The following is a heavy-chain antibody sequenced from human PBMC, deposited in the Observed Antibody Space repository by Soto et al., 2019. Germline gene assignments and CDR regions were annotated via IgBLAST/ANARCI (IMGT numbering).Heavy chain of an antibody. J-gene: IGHJ4*02. CDR1: GFSLSTRGVG. D-gene: IGHD1-7*01. Sequence: SGPTLVNPTQTLTLTCTFSGFSLSTRGVGVGWFRQPPGRALEWLALIYWDDDKRYSPSLQNRLTITRDTSKTQVVLTITNMDPGDPPTYYWPHSPFGNKNSFDYWGQGTWATV. V-gene: IGHV2-5*02. CDR3: PHSPFGNKNSFDY. CDR2: IYWDDDK.